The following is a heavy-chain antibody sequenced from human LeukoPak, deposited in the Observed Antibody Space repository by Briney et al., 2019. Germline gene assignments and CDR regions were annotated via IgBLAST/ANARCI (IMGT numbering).Heavy chain of an antibody. D-gene: IGHD2-2*03. J-gene: IGHJ5*02. CDR2: ISRIGSYI. CDR3: ARELDIVVVPAAIGNWFDP. V-gene: IGHV3-21*01. CDR1: GFTFSSYS. Sequence: GGSLRLSCAASGFTFSSYSMNWVRQAPGKGLEWVSSISRIGSYIYYADSVRGRFTISRDNAKNSLYLQMNSLRAEDTAVYYCARELDIVVVPAAIGNWFDPWGQGTLVTVSS.